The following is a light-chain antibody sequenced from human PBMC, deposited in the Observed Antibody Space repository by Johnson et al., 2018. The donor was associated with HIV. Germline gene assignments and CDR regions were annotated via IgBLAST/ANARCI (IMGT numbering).Light chain of an antibody. V-gene: IGLV1-51*01. CDR3: GTWDSSLSAGGANYV. CDR1: SSNIGNNY. J-gene: IGLJ1*01. CDR2: DNN. Sequence: QAVLTQPPSVSAAPGQKVTISCSGTSSNIGNNYVSWYQQFTGTAPKLVIHDNNKRPSGIPDRFSGSKSGTSATLGITALQTGDEADYYCGTWDSSLSAGGANYVFGTGTKVTVL.